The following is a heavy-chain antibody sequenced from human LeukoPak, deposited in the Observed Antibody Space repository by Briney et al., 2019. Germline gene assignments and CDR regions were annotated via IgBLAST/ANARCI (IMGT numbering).Heavy chain of an antibody. CDR3: ARGRSGKTTIFDY. Sequence: ASVKLSCKASGYTFTSHDINWVRQATGQGLEWMGWMNPNSGNTGYAQKFQGRVTMTRNTSRSTANMELSSLRSEDTAVYYCARGRSGKTTIFDYWGQGTLVTVSS. CDR2: MNPNSGNT. CDR1: GYTFTSHD. J-gene: IGHJ4*02. D-gene: IGHD1-26*01. V-gene: IGHV1-8*01.